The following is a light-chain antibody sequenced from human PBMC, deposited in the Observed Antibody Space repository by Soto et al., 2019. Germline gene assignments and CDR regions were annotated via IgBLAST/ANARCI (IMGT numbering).Light chain of an antibody. J-gene: IGLJ1*01. CDR2: DVS. V-gene: IGLV2-14*01. CDR1: SSDVGGYNY. CDR3: RSYTSSSTLYV. Sequence: QSALTQPASVSGSPGQSITISCTGTSSDVGGYNYVSWYQQHPGKAPKFMIYDVSNRPSGVSNRFSGSKSGNTASLTISGLQAEDEADYYCRSYTSSSTLYVFGTGTMVTVL.